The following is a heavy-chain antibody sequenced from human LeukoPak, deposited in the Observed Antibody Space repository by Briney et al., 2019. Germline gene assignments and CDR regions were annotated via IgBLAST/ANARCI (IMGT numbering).Heavy chain of an antibody. CDR3: ARGSRNVYFDY. D-gene: IGHD2-8*01. Sequence: GGSLRLSCAASGFTASSNFMSWVRQAPGKGLEWVSVIYSDGTTYYADSVKGRFTISGDNSKNTLYLQMNSLRPEDTAVYYCARGSRNVYFDYWGQGTLVTVSS. CDR1: GFTASSNF. V-gene: IGHV3-66*02. J-gene: IGHJ4*02. CDR2: IYSDGTT.